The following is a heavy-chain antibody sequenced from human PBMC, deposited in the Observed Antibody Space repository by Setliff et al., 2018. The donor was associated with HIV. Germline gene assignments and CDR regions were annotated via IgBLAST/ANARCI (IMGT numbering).Heavy chain of an antibody. J-gene: IGHJ4*02. D-gene: IGHD3-22*01. Sequence: ASVKVSCKTFGDTFSTYAISWVRQATGQGLEWMGWMNPNSGNTGYAQKFQGRVTITRDTSATTAYMELSSLRSEDTAVYYCARDHRPNYYDNSGSPGYWGQGTLVTVSS. V-gene: IGHV1-8*01. CDR3: ARDHRPNYYDNSGSPGY. CDR2: MNPNSGNT. CDR1: GDTFSTYA.